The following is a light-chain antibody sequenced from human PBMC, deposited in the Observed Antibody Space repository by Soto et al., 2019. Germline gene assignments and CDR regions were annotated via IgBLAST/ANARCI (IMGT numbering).Light chain of an antibody. CDR3: QQYNSYSPLT. Sequence: DIQMTQSPSTLSASVGDRVTITCRASQSISSWLAWYQQKPGKAPRLLIYKASDLESGVPSRFSGSGSGTDFTLTIRSLQPDDFATYYCQQYNSYSPLTFGGGTKVEIK. V-gene: IGKV1-5*03. CDR1: QSISSW. J-gene: IGKJ4*01. CDR2: KAS.